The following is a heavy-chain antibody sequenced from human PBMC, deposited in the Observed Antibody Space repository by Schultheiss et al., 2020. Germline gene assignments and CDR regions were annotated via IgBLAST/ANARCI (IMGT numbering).Heavy chain of an antibody. J-gene: IGHJ4*02. V-gene: IGHV4-61*02. CDR1: GGSISSGSYY. CDR2: IYTSGST. CDR3: AGEAAAAGPFEC. Sequence: SETLSLTCTVSGGSISSGSYYWSWIRQPAGKGLEWIGRIYTSGSTNYNPSLKSRVTISVDKSKNQFSLKLTSVTAADTAVYYCAGEAAAAGPFECWGQGTLVTVSS. D-gene: IGHD6-13*01.